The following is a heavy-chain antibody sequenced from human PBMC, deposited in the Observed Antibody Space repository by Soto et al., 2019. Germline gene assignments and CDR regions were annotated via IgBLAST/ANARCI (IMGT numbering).Heavy chain of an antibody. V-gene: IGHV3-30*03. CDR1: GLTFSSYG. Sequence: GGSLRLSCAASGLTFSSYGMHWVRQAPGKGLEWVAVISYDGSNKYYADSAKGRFAISRDNSKNTLYVQMNSLRPEDTAVYYCAIYSSSSVPYWGQGTLVTVSS. J-gene: IGHJ4*02. CDR2: ISYDGSNK. CDR3: AIYSSSSVPY. D-gene: IGHD6-13*01.